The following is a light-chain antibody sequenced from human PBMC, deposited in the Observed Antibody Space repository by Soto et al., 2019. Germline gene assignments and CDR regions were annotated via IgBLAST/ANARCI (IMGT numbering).Light chain of an antibody. Sequence: QSALPQPRSVSGSPGQSVTISCTGTSSDVGGYNYVAWYQPHPGKAPKLMIYDVSRRPSGVPDRFSGSKSGNTASLTISGLQADDEADYYCCSYAGSYTYGFGTGTQLTVL. CDR3: CSYAGSYTYG. J-gene: IGLJ1*01. CDR2: DVS. V-gene: IGLV2-11*01. CDR1: SSDVGGYNY.